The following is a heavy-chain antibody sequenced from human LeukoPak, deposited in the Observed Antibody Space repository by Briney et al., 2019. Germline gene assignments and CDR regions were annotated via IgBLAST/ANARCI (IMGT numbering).Heavy chain of an antibody. Sequence: GRSLRLSCAASGFTFDDYAMHWVRQAPGKGLEWVSGISWNSGSIGYADSVKGRFTISRDNAKNSLYLQMNSLRAEDTALYYCAKDMSDFWSGYSSYGMNVWGQGTTVTVSS. CDR3: AKDMSDFWSGYSSYGMNV. D-gene: IGHD3-3*01. V-gene: IGHV3-9*01. CDR1: GFTFDDYA. CDR2: ISWNSGSI. J-gene: IGHJ6*02.